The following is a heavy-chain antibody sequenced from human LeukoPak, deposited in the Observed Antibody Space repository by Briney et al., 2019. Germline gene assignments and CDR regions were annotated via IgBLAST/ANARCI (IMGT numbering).Heavy chain of an antibody. V-gene: IGHV4-34*01. D-gene: IGHD3-3*01. Sequence: PSETLSLTCAVSGEPFSGYYWGWIRQPPGKGLELIGEINRHGNTDYNPSLKSRVSMSIDTSKNQFSLKLISVTAADTAVYYCARLVPERFFQLNPEGYYDYWGQGTLVTVS. CDR2: INRHGNT. J-gene: IGHJ4*02. CDR1: GEPFSGYY. CDR3: ARLVPERFFQLNPEGYYDY.